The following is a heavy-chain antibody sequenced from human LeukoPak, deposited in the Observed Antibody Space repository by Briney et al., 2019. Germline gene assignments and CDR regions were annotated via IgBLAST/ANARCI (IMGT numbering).Heavy chain of an antibody. CDR2: ISYDGSNK. D-gene: IGHD6-19*01. CDR3: AKDLGSGGGDY. Sequence: GGSLRLSCAASGFTFSSYGMHWVRQAPGKGLEWVAVISYDGSNKYYADSVKGRFTISRDNSKNTLYLQMNSLRAEDTAVYYCAKDLGSGGGDYWGQGTLVTVSS. V-gene: IGHV3-30*18. CDR1: GFTFSSYG. J-gene: IGHJ4*02.